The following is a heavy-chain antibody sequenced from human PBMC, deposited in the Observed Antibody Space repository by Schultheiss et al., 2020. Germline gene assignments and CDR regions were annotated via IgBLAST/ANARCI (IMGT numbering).Heavy chain of an antibody. J-gene: IGHJ6*02. D-gene: IGHD1-14*01. CDR1: GFTFSSYA. Sequence: SLRLSCAASGFTFSSYAMHWVRQAPGKGLEWVAVISYDGSNKYYADSVKGRFTISRDNSKNTLYLQMNSLRAEDTAVYYCASRPGYYGMDVWGQGTTVTVSS. CDR2: ISYDGSNK. CDR3: ASRPGYYGMDV. V-gene: IGHV3-30-3*01.